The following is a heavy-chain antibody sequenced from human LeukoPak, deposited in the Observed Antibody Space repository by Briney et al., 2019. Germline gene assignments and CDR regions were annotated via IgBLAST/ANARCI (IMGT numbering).Heavy chain of an antibody. CDR3: ARGFEGSGSLKYSHLGFDP. D-gene: IGHD3-10*01. V-gene: IGHV4-34*01. CDR1: GGSFSGYY. Sequence: SETLSLTCAVYGGSFSGYYWSWIRRPPGKGLEWIGEINHSGSTNYNPSLKSRVTISVDTSKNQFSLKLSSVTAADTAVYYCARGFEGSGSLKYSHLGFDPWGQGTLVTVSS. CDR2: INHSGST. J-gene: IGHJ5*02.